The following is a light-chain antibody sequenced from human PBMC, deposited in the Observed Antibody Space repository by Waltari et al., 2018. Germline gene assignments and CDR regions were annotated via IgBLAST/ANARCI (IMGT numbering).Light chain of an antibody. Sequence: QSALTQPRSVSGSPGQSVTISCTGTSSDVGGSMYVPWYQQRPGQAPKLLIYDLTYRPSGVPDRFSGSKSGNTASLTISGLQAEDEADYYCCSYADGNTYLFGTGTFVTVL. V-gene: IGLV2-11*01. CDR3: CSYADGNTYL. J-gene: IGLJ1*01. CDR2: DLT. CDR1: SSDVGGSMY.